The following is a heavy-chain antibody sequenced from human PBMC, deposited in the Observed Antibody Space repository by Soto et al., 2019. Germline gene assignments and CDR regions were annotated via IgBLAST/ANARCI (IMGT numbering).Heavy chain of an antibody. CDR1: GFTFSSYA. CDR2: ISGSGGST. J-gene: IGHJ4*02. V-gene: IGHV3-23*01. CDR3: AKLTWIQLWLGAGSGQYYFDY. D-gene: IGHD5-18*01. Sequence: GGSLRLSCAASGFTFSSYAMSWVRQAPGKGLEWVSAISGSGGSTYYADSVKGRFTISRDNSKNTLYLQMNSLRAEDTAVYYCAKLTWIQLWLGAGSGQYYFDYWGQGTLVTVSS.